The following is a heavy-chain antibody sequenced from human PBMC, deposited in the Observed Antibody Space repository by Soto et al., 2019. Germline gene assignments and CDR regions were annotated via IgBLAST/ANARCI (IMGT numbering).Heavy chain of an antibody. CDR2: IHYGGST. V-gene: IGHV4-39*01. Sequence: PSETLSLTCAVGGGCSSSSYGYWGWIRKTPGKGLEWIGSIHYGGSTYYNPSLESRVTISVDTSKNQFSLSVSSVTAADTAVYYCAKDASCYSCGAWGQGTLVTVPQ. J-gene: IGHJ4*02. D-gene: IGHD2-15*01. CDR3: AKDASCYSCGA. CDR1: GGCSSSSYGY.